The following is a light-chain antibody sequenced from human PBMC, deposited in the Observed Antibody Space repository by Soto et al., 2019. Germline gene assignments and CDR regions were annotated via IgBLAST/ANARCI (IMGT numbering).Light chain of an antibody. CDR1: SGHSSYI. V-gene: IGLV4-60*02. Sequence: QPVLTQSSSASASLGSSVKLTCTLSSGHSSYIIAWHQQQPGKAPRYLMKLESSGSYNKGSGVPDRFSGSSSGADRYLTISNLQFEDEADYYCETWDSKGVFGGGTKLTVL. J-gene: IGLJ2*01. CDR2: LESSGSY. CDR3: ETWDSKGV.